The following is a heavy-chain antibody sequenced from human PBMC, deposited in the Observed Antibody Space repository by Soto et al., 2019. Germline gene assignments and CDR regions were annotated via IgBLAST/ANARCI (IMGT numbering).Heavy chain of an antibody. J-gene: IGHJ6*02. CDR3: VREDDGGDRDYYGLDV. V-gene: IGHV4-30-4*01. CDR1: GGSISSDHYH. Sequence: QVQLQESGPGLVRPSQTLTLTCNVSGGSISSDHYHWTWIRQPPGKGLEWIGYIHYSGSVHYNPSLQSRVTMSVDTYKNLFSLKLSSVPAADTAVYFCVREDDGGDRDYYGLDVWGQGTTVTVSS. D-gene: IGHD2-21*02. CDR2: IHYSGSV.